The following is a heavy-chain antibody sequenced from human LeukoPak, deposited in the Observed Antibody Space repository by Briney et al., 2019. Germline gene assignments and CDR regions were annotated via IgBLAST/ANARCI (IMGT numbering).Heavy chain of an antibody. CDR3: AKPANPSYYDILTGYYSYFDY. V-gene: IGHV3-23*01. CDR2: ISGSGGST. CDR1: GFTFSSYA. J-gene: IGHJ4*02. D-gene: IGHD3-9*01. Sequence: GGSLRLSCAASGFTFSSYAMSWVGQAPGKGLEWVSAISGSGGSTYYADSVKGRFTISRDNSKNTLYLQMNSLRAEDTAVYYCAKPANPSYYDILTGYYSYFDYWGQGTLVTVSS.